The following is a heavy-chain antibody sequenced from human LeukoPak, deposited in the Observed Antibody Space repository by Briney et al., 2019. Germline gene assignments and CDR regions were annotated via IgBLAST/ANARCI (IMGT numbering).Heavy chain of an antibody. D-gene: IGHD5/OR15-5a*01. CDR3: ARVLVSPSLGVDL. CDR1: GFTFSRYW. V-gene: IGHV3-74*01. CDR2: ISDDGRIT. Sequence: GGSLRLSCTASGFTFSRYWMHWVRQAPGKGLVWVARISDDGRITTYPDSVKGRFTISRDNAKNILYLQMNSLRAEDTAVYYCARVLVSPSLGVDLWGQGALVSVSA. J-gene: IGHJ4*02.